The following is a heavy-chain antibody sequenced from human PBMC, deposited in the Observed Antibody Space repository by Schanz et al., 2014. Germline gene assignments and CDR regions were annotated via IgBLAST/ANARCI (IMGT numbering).Heavy chain of an antibody. D-gene: IGHD3-10*01. V-gene: IGHV3-23*04. J-gene: IGHJ4*02. Sequence: VQLVDSGGGLVQPGGSLRLSCAASGFTFSSYAMNWVRQAPGKGLEWVSAISGSDGSTYYADSVEGRFTMSRDNSKNTVFLHMRSLRVEDTALYYCTKGMDSYVSGSDHWGQGTLVTVSS. CDR3: TKGMDSYVSGSDH. CDR1: GFTFSSYA. CDR2: ISGSDGST.